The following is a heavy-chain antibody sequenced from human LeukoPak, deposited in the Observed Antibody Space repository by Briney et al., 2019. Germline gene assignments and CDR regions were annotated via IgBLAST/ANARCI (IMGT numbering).Heavy chain of an antibody. D-gene: IGHD6-13*01. CDR3: TKDLAAAVTGGFDY. CDR2: ISWNSGSI. CDR1: GFTFDDYA. Sequence: GRSLRLSCAASGFTFDDYAMHWVRQVPGKVLDWVSGISWNSGSIGYADSVKGRFTISRDNAKNSLYLQMNSLRAEDTALYYCTKDLAAAVTGGFDYWGQGTLVTVSS. V-gene: IGHV3-9*01. J-gene: IGHJ4*01.